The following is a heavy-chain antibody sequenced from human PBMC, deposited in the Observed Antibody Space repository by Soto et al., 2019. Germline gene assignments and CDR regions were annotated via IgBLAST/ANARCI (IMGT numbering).Heavy chain of an antibody. CDR2: INAGNGNT. CDR3: ARGPGGPDGPGDY. CDR1: GYTFTSYA. D-gene: IGHD2-15*01. V-gene: IGHV1-3*01. J-gene: IGHJ4*02. Sequence: QVQLVQSGAEVKKPGASVKVSCKASGYTFTSYAMHWVRQAPGQRLEWMGWINAGNGNTKYSQKFQGSVTITRDTSTSKAYMELSSLRSEDPAVYFCARGPGGPDGPGDYWGQGTLVTVSS.